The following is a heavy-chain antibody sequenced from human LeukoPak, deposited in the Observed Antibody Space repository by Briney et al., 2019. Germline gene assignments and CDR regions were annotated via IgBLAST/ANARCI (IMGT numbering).Heavy chain of an antibody. D-gene: IGHD6-19*01. V-gene: IGHV3-49*04. CDR3: TRDYVAGEIDY. Sequence: GGSLRLSCTASGFTFGDYAMSWVRQAPGKGLEWVGFIRSKAYGGTTEYAASVKGRFTISRDDSKSIAYLQMNSLKTEDTAVYYCTRDYVAGEIDYWGQGTLVTVSS. CDR2: IRSKAYGGTT. CDR1: GFTFGDYA. J-gene: IGHJ4*02.